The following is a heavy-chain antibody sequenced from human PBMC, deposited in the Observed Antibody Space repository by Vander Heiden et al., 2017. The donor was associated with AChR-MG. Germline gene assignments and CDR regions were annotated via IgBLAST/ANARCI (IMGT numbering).Heavy chain of an antibody. D-gene: IGHD5-18*01. CDR3: AAGGYSYGTNGMDV. Sequence: EVQLVESGGGLVQPGGSLRLSCAASGFTFSSYSMNWVRQAPGKGLEWVSYISSSSSTIYYADSVKGRFTISRDNAKNSLYLQMNSLRDEDTAVYYCAAGGYSYGTNGMDVWGQGTTVTVSS. CDR1: GFTFSSYS. CDR2: ISSSSSTI. V-gene: IGHV3-48*02. J-gene: IGHJ6*02.